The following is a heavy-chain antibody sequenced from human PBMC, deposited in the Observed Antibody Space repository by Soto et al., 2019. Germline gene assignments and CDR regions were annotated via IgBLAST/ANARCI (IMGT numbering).Heavy chain of an antibody. D-gene: IGHD3-22*01. J-gene: IGHJ3*02. V-gene: IGHV4-4*07. CDR1: GGSISSYY. Sequence: SETLSLTCTVSGGSISSYYWSWIRQPAGKGLEWIGRIYTSGITNYNHSLKSRVTMSVDTSKNQFSLKLSSVTAADTAVYYCARSIPDHYDSSGYEKDAVNMWGQGTMVTV. CDR2: IYTSGIT. CDR3: ARSIPDHYDSSGYEKDAVNM.